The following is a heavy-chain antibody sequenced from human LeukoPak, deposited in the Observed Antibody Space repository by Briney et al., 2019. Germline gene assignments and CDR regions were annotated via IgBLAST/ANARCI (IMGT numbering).Heavy chain of an antibody. CDR1: GGSISSYY. CDR3: ASGEGDYDFWSGYEH. D-gene: IGHD3-3*01. Sequence: SETLSLTCTVSGGSISSYYWSWIRQPPGKGLEWIGYIYYSGSTNYNPSLKSRVTMSVDTSKNKFSLKLSSVTAADTAVYYCASGEGDYDFWSGYEHWGQGTLVTVSS. CDR2: IYYSGST. V-gene: IGHV4-59*01. J-gene: IGHJ1*01.